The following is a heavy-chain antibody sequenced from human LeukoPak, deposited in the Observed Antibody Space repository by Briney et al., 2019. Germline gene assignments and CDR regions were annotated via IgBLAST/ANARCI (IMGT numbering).Heavy chain of an antibody. CDR1: GFTFSSYS. D-gene: IGHD3-3*01. CDR3: ARASRADFWSGKY. V-gene: IGHV3-21*01. J-gene: IGHJ4*02. CDR2: ISSSSSYI. Sequence: GRSLRLSCAASGFTFSSYSMNWVRQAPGKGLEWVSSISSSSSYIYYADSVKGRFTISRDNAKNSLYLQMNSLRAEDTAVYYCARASRADFWSGKYWGQGTLVTVSS.